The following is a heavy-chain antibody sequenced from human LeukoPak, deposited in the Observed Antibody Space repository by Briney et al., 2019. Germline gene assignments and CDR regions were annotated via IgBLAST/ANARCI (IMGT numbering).Heavy chain of an antibody. J-gene: IGHJ3*02. CDR1: GGSISSSNW. D-gene: IGHD6-19*01. CDR2: IYHSGST. CDR3: ARSSGYSSGWPNAFDI. Sequence: SETLSLTCAVSGGSISSSNWWSWVRQPPGKGLEWIGEIYHSGSTNYNPSLKSRVTISVDKSKNQFSLKLSSVIAADTAVYYCARSSGYSSGWPNAFDIWGQGTMVTVSS. V-gene: IGHV4-4*02.